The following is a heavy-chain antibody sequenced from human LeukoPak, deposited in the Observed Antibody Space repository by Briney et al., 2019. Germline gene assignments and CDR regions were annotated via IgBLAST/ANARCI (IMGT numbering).Heavy chain of an antibody. CDR2: IKQDGSEK. V-gene: IGHV3-7*01. CDR1: GSTFSSYW. J-gene: IGHJ4*02. Sequence: GGSLRLSCAASGSTFSSYWMSWVRQAPGKGLEWVANIKQDGSEKYYVDSVKGRFTISRDNAKNSLYLQMNSLRAEDTAVYYCAREISINYFDYWGQGTLVTVSS. D-gene: IGHD2/OR15-2a*01. CDR3: AREISINYFDY.